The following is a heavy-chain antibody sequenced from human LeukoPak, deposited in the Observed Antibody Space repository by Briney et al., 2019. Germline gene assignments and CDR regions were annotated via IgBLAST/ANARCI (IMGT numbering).Heavy chain of an antibody. J-gene: IGHJ4*02. CDR2: ISYDGNNK. Sequence: GGSLRLSCAASGFTFSSYGMQWVRQAPGKGLEWVAVISYDGNNKYYGDSVKGRFTISRDNSKNTLYLQMSSLRAEDTAVYYCAKASYGRGYCSSTSCYSDYWGQGTLVTVSS. D-gene: IGHD2-2*01. CDR1: GFTFSSYG. CDR3: AKASYGRGYCSSTSCYSDY. V-gene: IGHV3-30*18.